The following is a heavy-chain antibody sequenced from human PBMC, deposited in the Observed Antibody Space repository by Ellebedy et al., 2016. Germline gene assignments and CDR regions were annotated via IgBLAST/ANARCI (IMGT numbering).Heavy chain of an antibody. Sequence: ASVKVSXKASGGTFSSYAISWVRQAPGQGLEWMGWISAYNGNTNYAQKLQGRVTMTTDTSTSTAYMELRSLRSDDTAVYYCARDQYSSSYDYWGQGTLVTVSS. CDR1: GGTFSSYA. D-gene: IGHD6-6*01. CDR3: ARDQYSSSYDY. J-gene: IGHJ4*02. CDR2: ISAYNGNT. V-gene: IGHV1-18*01.